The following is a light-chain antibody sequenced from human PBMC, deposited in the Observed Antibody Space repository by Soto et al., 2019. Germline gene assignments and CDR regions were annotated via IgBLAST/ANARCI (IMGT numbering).Light chain of an antibody. Sequence: EIVMSQSPATLSVSPGERATLSCRASQSVSSNLAWYQQKPGQAPRLLICGASTRATGIPVRFSGSGSGTEFTLTISSLQSEDFAVYYCQQYNNWPLFGQGTKVEIK. J-gene: IGKJ1*01. V-gene: IGKV3-15*01. CDR2: GAS. CDR3: QQYNNWPL. CDR1: QSVSSN.